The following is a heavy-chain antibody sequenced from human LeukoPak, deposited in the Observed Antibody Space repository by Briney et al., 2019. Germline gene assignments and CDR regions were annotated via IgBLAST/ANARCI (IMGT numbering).Heavy chain of an antibody. CDR2: ISSSSRYI. V-gene: IGHV3-21*01. CDR3: ARGLGGSYLDY. Sequence: PGGSLRLSCAASGFTFSSYSMNWVRQAPGKGLEWVSSISSSSRYISYADSVKGRFTISRDNSKNTLYLQMGSLRAEDMAVYYCARGLGGSYLDYWGQGTLVTVSS. D-gene: IGHD1-26*01. J-gene: IGHJ4*02. CDR1: GFTFSSYS.